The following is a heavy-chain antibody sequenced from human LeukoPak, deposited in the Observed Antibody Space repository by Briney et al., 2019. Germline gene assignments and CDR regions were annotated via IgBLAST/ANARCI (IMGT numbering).Heavy chain of an antibody. CDR2: IYSGGST. D-gene: IGHD3-9*01. Sequence: GGSLRLSCAASGLTVSSNYMSWVRQAPGKGLEWVSVIYSGGSTYYADSVKGRFTISRDNAKNSLYLQMNSLRAEDTAVYYCARADLNSDILTGYYVWGQGTLVTVSS. CDR3: ARADLNSDILTGYYV. J-gene: IGHJ4*02. CDR1: GLTVSSNY. V-gene: IGHV3-53*01.